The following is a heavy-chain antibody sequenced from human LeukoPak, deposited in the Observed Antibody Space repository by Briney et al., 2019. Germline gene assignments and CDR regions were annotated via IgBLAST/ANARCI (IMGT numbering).Heavy chain of an antibody. D-gene: IGHD3-10*01. J-gene: IGHJ1*01. Sequence: GGSLRLSCAASGFTFSSYWMSWVRQAPGKGLEWVANIKQDGSEKYYVDSVKGRFTISRDNAKNSLYLQMNSLRAEDTAVYYCARDSDYYGSGSYYFQHWGQGTLVTVSS. V-gene: IGHV3-7*01. CDR1: GFTFSSYW. CDR2: IKQDGSEK. CDR3: ARDSDYYGSGSYYFQH.